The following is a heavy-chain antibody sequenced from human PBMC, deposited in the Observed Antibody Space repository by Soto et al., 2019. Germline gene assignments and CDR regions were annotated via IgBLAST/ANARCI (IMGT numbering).Heavy chain of an antibody. J-gene: IGHJ3*02. Sequence: QVQLQESGPGLVKPSETLSLTCTVSGGSISSYYWSWIRQPPGKGLEWIGYSYYSGSNNYNPSLKTRVTLSVDTPKNQFSLKLSSVTAADTAVYYCARVWGGAFDIWGQGTMVTVSS. V-gene: IGHV4-59*01. D-gene: IGHD3-10*01. CDR3: ARVWGGAFDI. CDR2: SYYSGSN. CDR1: GGSISSYY.